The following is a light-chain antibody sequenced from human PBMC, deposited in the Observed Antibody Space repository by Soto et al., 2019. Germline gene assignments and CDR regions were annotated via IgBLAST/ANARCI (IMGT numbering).Light chain of an antibody. V-gene: IGKV3-15*01. CDR1: QNIRTN. Sequence: TVMTQSPDTLSVSPGERATLSCRASQNIRTNLAWYQQKPGQAPRLLIYGASTRATGIPDRFSGSGSGTEFTLNISSLQSEDSAVYYCQQYNIWPPLTFGGGTKVEIK. J-gene: IGKJ4*01. CDR2: GAS. CDR3: QQYNIWPPLT.